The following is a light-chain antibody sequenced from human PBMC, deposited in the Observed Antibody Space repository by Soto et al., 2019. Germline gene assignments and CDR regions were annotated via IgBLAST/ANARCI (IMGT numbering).Light chain of an antibody. CDR1: QTVRNSY. Sequence: EIVLTQSPGTLSLSPGERATLSCRASQTVRNSYLAWYQQKPGQAPRLLIYGVSARATGIPDRFSGSGSGRDFTLTISSLEPEDFAVFYCQQYDGSLPYAFGQGTKLEIK. V-gene: IGKV3-20*01. J-gene: IGKJ2*01. CDR3: QQYDGSLPYA. CDR2: GVS.